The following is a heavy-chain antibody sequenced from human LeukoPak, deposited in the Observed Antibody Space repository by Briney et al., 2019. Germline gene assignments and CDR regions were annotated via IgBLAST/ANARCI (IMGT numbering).Heavy chain of an antibody. Sequence: PGGSLRLSCAASGFTFSNYGMLWVRQAPGKGLEGVAVIWYDGSNKYYADSVRGRFTISRDTSKNTLYLQMNSLRAEDTAVYYCARDIGTTVTTLDYWGQGTLVTVSS. CDR1: GFTFSNYG. CDR3: ARDIGTTVTTLDY. V-gene: IGHV3-33*01. D-gene: IGHD4-17*01. CDR2: IWYDGSNK. J-gene: IGHJ4*02.